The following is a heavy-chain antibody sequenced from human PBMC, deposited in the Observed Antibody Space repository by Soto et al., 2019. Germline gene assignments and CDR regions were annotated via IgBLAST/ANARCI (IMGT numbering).Heavy chain of an antibody. D-gene: IGHD5-12*01. V-gene: IGHV3-23*01. CDR3: EYSGYDFPTYYFDY. J-gene: IGHJ4*02. CDR1: GFTFSSYA. CDR2: ISGSGGST. Sequence: GGSLRLSCAASGFTFSSYAMSWVRQAPGKGLEWVSAISGSGGSTYYADSVKGRFTISRDNSKNTLYLQMNSLRAEDTAVYYCEYSGYDFPTYYFDYWGQGTLGTVSS.